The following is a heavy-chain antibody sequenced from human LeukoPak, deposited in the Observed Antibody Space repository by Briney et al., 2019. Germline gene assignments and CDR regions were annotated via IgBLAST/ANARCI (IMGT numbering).Heavy chain of an antibody. J-gene: IGHJ4*02. CDR2: ISGSGGST. D-gene: IGHD1-26*01. CDR1: GFTFSSYA. Sequence: GGSLRLSCVASGFTFSSYAMSWVRQAPGKGLEWVSAISGSGGSTYYADSVKGRFTISRGNSKNTLYLQMNSLRAEDTAVYYCAKWELWELRAYWGQGTLVTVSS. CDR3: AKWELWELRAY. V-gene: IGHV3-23*01.